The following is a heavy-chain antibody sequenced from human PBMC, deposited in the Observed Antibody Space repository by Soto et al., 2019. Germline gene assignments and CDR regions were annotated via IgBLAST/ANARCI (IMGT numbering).Heavy chain of an antibody. CDR2: ISGSGGST. CDR1: GFTFSSYA. Sequence: HPGGSLRLSCAASGFTFSSYAMTWVRQAPGKGLEWVSAISGSGGSTYYADSVKGRFTISRDNSKNTLFLQMGDLRVEDTAVYFCATDRDSGGRGVFDSWGQGTLVTVSS. V-gene: IGHV3-23*01. J-gene: IGHJ5*01. D-gene: IGHD1-26*01. CDR3: ATDRDSGGRGVFDS.